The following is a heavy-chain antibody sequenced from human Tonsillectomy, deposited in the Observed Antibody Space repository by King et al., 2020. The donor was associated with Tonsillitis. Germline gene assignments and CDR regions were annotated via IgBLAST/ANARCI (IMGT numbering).Heavy chain of an antibody. V-gene: IGHV3-49*04. CDR1: GFTFGDYA. J-gene: IGHJ5*02. CDR2: IRSKAYGGTT. D-gene: IGHD1-26*01. CDR3: TREGWELVRWFDP. Sequence: VQLVESGGGLVQPGRSLRLSCTASGFTFGDYAMSWVRQAPGKGLEWVGFIRSKAYGGTTEYAASVKGRFTISRDDSKSIAYLQMNSLKTEDTAVYYCTREGWELVRWFDPWGQGTLVTVSS.